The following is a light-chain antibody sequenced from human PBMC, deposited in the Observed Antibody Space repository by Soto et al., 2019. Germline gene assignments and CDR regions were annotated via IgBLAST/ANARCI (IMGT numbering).Light chain of an antibody. CDR1: QSIRIW. J-gene: IGKJ1*01. CDR2: KAS. V-gene: IGKV1-5*03. CDR3: QQYNSYPWT. Sequence: DIQMTQSPSTLSASVGDRGTITCRASQSIRIWLAWYQQKPGKAPKLLIYKASSLESGVPSRFSGSGSGTEFTLTISSLQPDDFATYYCQQYNSYPWTFGQGTKVEIK.